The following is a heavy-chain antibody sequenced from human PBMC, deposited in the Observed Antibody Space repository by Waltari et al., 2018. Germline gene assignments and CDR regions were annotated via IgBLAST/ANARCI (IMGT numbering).Heavy chain of an antibody. J-gene: IGHJ4*02. Sequence: QVQLVESGGGVVQPGRSLRLSCAASGFVFSTFGMHWVRQAPGKGLEWVAVISYDGSNKYYSASVKGRFTIARDNSKNTLSLLMNSLRIEDTAVYYCAKPQANRGYTYDPIHFDSWGQGTLVTVSS. CDR3: AKPQANRGYTYDPIHFDS. D-gene: IGHD5-18*01. CDR2: ISYDGSNK. V-gene: IGHV3-30*18. CDR1: GFVFSTFG.